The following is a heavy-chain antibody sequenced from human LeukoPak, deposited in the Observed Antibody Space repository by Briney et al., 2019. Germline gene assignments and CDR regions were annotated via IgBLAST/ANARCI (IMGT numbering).Heavy chain of an antibody. CDR3: ARDADYYDSTGWGY. V-gene: IGHV3-48*03. Sequence: GGSLRLSCAASGFTFSSYEMHWVRQAPGKGLEWVSDISSSGRTIYYADSVKGRFTISRDNAKNSLYLQMNSLRDEDTAVYYCARDADYYDSTGWGYWGQGTLVTVSS. D-gene: IGHD3-22*01. CDR2: ISSSGRTI. J-gene: IGHJ4*02. CDR1: GFTFSSYE.